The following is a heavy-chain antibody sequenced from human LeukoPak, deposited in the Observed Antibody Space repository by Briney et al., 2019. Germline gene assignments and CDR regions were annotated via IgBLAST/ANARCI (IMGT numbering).Heavy chain of an antibody. CDR3: ARGSTRMVVAASLLYYYYMDV. D-gene: IGHD2-15*01. CDR2: TFYSGIT. Sequence: SETLSLTRNVSGVSMSPYYWNWIRQSPGKPLEWIGYTFYSGITMYRPSLKSRVVISVDTSKNQFSLTLNYVSAADTAIYYCARGSTRMVVAASLLYYYYMDVWGKGTTVTVSS. V-gene: IGHV4-59*13. J-gene: IGHJ6*03. CDR1: GVSMSPYY.